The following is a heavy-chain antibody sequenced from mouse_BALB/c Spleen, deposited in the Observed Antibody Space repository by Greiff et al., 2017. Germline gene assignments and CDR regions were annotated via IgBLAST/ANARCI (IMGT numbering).Heavy chain of an antibody. CDR3: ARDDRGGNYPYYAMDD. V-gene: IGHV5-9-4*01. Sequence: EVKLVESGGGLVKPGGSLKLSCAASGFTFSSYAMSWVRQSPEKRLEWVAEISSGGSYTYYPDTVTGRFTISRDNAKNTLYLEMSSLRSEDTAMYYCARDDRGGNYPYYAMDDWGQGTSVTVSS. D-gene: IGHD2-1*01. CDR1: GFTFSSYA. CDR2: ISSGGSYT. J-gene: IGHJ4*01.